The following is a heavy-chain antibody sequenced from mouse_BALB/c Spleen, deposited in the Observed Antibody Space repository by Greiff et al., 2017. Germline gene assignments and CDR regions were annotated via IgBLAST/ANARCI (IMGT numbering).Heavy chain of an antibody. CDR1: GFTFSSYY. V-gene: IGHV5-6-2*01. CDR2: INSNGGST. CDR3: ARRYGNSYAMDY. D-gene: IGHD2-1*01. J-gene: IGHJ4*01. Sequence: EVKLQESGGGLVKLGGSLKLSCAASGFTFSSYYMSWVRQTPEKRLELVAAINSNGGSTYYPDTVKGRFTISRDNAKNTLYLQMSSLKSEDTALYYCARRYGNSYAMDYWGQGTSVTVSS.